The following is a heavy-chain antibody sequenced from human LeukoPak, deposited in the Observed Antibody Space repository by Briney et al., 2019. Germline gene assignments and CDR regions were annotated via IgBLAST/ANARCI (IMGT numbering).Heavy chain of an antibody. Sequence: PSETLSLTCTVSGGSISSRSYYWSWIRQPAGKGLEWIGRIYTSGSTNYNPSLKSRVAISVDTSKNQFSLKLSSVTAADTAVYYCARSLVRGVIITIVGAFDIWGQGTMVTVSS. V-gene: IGHV4-61*02. D-gene: IGHD3-10*01. CDR3: ARSLVRGVIITIVGAFDI. J-gene: IGHJ3*02. CDR1: GGSISSRSYY. CDR2: IYTSGST.